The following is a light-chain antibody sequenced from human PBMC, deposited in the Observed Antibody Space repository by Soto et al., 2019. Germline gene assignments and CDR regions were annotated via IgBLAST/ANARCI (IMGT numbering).Light chain of an antibody. V-gene: IGLV2-11*01. CDR3: CSYAGGRV. CDR2: DVS. CDR1: SSDVGEYDY. J-gene: IGLJ3*02. Sequence: QSALTQPRSVSGSPGQSVTISCTGTSSDVGEYDYVSWYQHHPGKAPKLMIYDVSQRPSGVPDRFSGSKSGSTASLTISGLQAEDEADYYCCSYAGGRVFGGGTKLTVL.